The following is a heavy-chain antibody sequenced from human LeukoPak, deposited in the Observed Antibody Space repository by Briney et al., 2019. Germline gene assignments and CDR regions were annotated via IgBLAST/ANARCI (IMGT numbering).Heavy chain of an antibody. CDR3: ARSEWELLHFGY. D-gene: IGHD1-26*01. CDR2: IYYSGST. Sequence: SETLSLTCTVSGGSISSYYWSWIRQPPGKGLEWIGYIYYSGSTNYNPSLKSRVTISVDTSKNQFSLKLSSVTAADTAVYYCARSEWELLHFGYWGQGTLVTVSS. CDR1: GGSISSYY. J-gene: IGHJ4*02. V-gene: IGHV4-59*01.